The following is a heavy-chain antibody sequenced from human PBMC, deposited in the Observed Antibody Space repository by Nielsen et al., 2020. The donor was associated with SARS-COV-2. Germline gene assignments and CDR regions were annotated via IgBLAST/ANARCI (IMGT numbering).Heavy chain of an antibody. CDR2: ISSSSAYI. J-gene: IGHJ6*02. D-gene: IGHD3-10*01. CDR3: ARDHRPGGYGMDV. Sequence: GESLKISCVASGFNFNTYSMNWVRQAPGKGLEWVSCISSSSAYIYYADSVKGRFTISRDNAKNSLYLQMNSLRAEDTAIYYCARDHRPGGYGMDVWGQGTTVTVSS. CDR1: GFNFNTYS. V-gene: IGHV3-21*01.